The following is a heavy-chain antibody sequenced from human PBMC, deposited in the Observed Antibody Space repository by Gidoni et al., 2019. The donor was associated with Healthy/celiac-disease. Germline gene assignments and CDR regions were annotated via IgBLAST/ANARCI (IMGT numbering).Heavy chain of an antibody. CDR3: AKVAYYYGSGSYPSNAFDI. CDR2: ISGSGGST. J-gene: IGHJ3*02. Sequence: EVQLLESGGGLVQPGGSLRLSCSASGFTFSSHAMSWVRQAPGKGLEWVSAISGSGGSTYYADSVKGRFTISRDNSKNTLYLQMNSLRAEDTAVYYCAKVAYYYGSGSYPSNAFDIWGQGTMVTVSS. CDR1: GFTFSSHA. V-gene: IGHV3-23*01. D-gene: IGHD3-10*01.